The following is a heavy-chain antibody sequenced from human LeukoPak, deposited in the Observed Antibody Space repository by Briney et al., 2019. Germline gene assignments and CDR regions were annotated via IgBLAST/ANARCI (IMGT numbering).Heavy chain of an antibody. J-gene: IGHJ4*02. D-gene: IGHD2-2*02. CDR1: GGSFSGNY. CDR2: INHSGST. Sequence: SETLSLTCAVYGGSFSGNYWTWIRQPPGKGLEWIGEINHSGSTNYSPSLKSRLTISVDTSKNQFSLRLSTVTAADTAVYYCARGEGGCSSTSCYTYPFDYWGQGTLVTVSS. V-gene: IGHV4-34*01. CDR3: ARGEGGCSSTSCYTYPFDY.